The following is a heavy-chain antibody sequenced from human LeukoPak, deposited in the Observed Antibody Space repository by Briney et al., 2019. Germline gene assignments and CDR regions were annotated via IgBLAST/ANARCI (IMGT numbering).Heavy chain of an antibody. CDR2: IYYSGST. D-gene: IGHD1-1*01. V-gene: IGHV4-59*01. Sequence: PSETLSLTCTVSGGSISSYYWSWIRQPPGKGLEWIGYIYYSGSTNYKPSLKSRVTISVDTSNNQFSLRLNSVTAADTAIYYCARHGGTFDPWGQGILVTVSS. CDR1: GGSISSYY. J-gene: IGHJ5*02. CDR3: ARHGGTFDP.